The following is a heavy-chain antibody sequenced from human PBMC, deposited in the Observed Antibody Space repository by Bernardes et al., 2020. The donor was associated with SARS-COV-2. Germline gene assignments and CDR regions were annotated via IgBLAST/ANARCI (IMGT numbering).Heavy chain of an antibody. Sequence: GGSLRLSCVASGFTFNKTAMTWVRQAPGQGLEWVSGISGDGANTYYADSVKGRFTISRDNAKNTLYLQMNSLRAEDTAVYYCARDDWSGGSCSPDYWGQGTLVTGSS. CDR3: ARDDWSGGSCSPDY. V-gene: IGHV3-23*01. J-gene: IGHJ4*02. CDR2: ISGDGANT. D-gene: IGHD2-15*01. CDR1: GFTFNKTA.